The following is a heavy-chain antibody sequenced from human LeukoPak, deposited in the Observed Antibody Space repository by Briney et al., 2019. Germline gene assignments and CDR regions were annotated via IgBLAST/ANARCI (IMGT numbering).Heavy chain of an antibody. CDR1: GYTFTGYY. CDR2: INPNSGGT. D-gene: IGHD3-9*01. J-gene: IGHJ6*02. V-gene: IGHV1-2*02. CDR3: ARGDILTGYYQPPYYYYYGMDV. Sequence: GASVKVSCKASGYTFTGYYMHWVRQAPGQGLEWMGWINPNSGGTNYAQKFQGRVNMTRATSISTAYMELSRLRSDDTAVYYCARGDILTGYYQPPYYYYYGMDVWGQGTTVSVSS.